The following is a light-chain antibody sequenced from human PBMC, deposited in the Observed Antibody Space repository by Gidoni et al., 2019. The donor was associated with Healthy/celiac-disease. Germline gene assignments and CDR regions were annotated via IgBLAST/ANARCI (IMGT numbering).Light chain of an antibody. V-gene: IGLV3-9*01. CDR2: RDS. Sequence: SYELTQPLPLSVALGQTARITCGGNNIGSKNVHWYQQKPGQAPVLVIYRDSNRPSGIPERFSGSNSGNTATLTISRAQAGDEADYYCQVWDSSTVVFGGGTKLTVL. J-gene: IGLJ2*01. CDR1: NIGSKN. CDR3: QVWDSSTVV.